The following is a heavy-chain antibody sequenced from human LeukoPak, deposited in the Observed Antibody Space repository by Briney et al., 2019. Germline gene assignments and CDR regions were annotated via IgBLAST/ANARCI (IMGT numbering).Heavy chain of an antibody. CDR1: GGSISSYY. V-gene: IGHV4-59*01. J-gene: IGHJ4*02. CDR3: ARGADSSGYYSIFYFDY. CDR2: IYYSGST. D-gene: IGHD3-22*01. Sequence: SETLSLTCTVSGGSISSYYWSWIRQPAGKGLEWIGYIYYSGSTNYNPSLKSRVTISVDTSKNQFSLKLSSVTAADTAVYYCARGADSSGYYSIFYFDYWGQGTLVTVSS.